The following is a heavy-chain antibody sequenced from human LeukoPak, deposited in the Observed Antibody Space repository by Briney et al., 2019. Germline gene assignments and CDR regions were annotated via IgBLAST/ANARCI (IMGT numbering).Heavy chain of an antibody. CDR3: ARYSTGNFGY. J-gene: IGHJ4*02. CDR2: IYHSGST. Sequence: SETLSLSCADSGYSISSGYYWGWIRQPPGKGLEWIGSIYHSGSTYYNPSLKSRVTISVDTSKNQFSLKLSSVTAADTAVYYCARYSTGNFGYWGQGTLVTVSS. CDR1: GYSISSGYY. V-gene: IGHV4-38-2*01. D-gene: IGHD2-15*01.